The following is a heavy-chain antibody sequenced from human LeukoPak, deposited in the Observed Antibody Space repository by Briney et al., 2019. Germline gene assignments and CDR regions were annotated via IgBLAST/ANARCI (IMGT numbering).Heavy chain of an antibody. CDR1: GGTFISYA. J-gene: IGHJ4*02. D-gene: IGHD2-15*01. CDR3: ARDCSGGSCYLDY. V-gene: IGHV1-69*04. CDR2: IIPILGIA. Sequence: SVKVSCKASGGTFISYAISWVRQAPGQGLEWMGRIIPILGIANYAQKFQGRVTITADKSTSTAYMELSSLRSEDTAVYYCARDCSGGSCYLDYWGQGTLVTVSS.